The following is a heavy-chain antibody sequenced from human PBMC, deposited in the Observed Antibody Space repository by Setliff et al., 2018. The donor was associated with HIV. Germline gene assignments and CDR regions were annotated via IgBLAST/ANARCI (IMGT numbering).Heavy chain of an antibody. Sequence: GGSLRLSCAATGFTFSSYVLHWVRQAPGKGLEWVAVMSTGGDVKIYADSVKGRFTISRDNSKNTLFLQMNSLRPEDTAMYYCARDPLVGAPDYFDYWGQGTLVTVSS. V-gene: IGHV3-30-3*01. J-gene: IGHJ4*02. CDR1: GFTFSSYV. CDR2: MSTGGDVK. D-gene: IGHD1-26*01. CDR3: ARDPLVGAPDYFDY.